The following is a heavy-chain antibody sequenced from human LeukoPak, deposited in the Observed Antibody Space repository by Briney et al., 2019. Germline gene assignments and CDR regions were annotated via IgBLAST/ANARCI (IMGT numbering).Heavy chain of an antibody. CDR3: ARAVVVAATSMDV. D-gene: IGHD2-15*01. V-gene: IGHV4-34*01. Sequence: PSETLSLTCAVYGGSFSGYYWSWIRQPPGKGLEWIGEINHSGSTNYNPSLKSRVTISVDTSENQFSLKLSSVTAADTAVYYCARAVVVAATSMDVWGKGTTVTVSS. CDR1: GGSFSGYY. J-gene: IGHJ6*04. CDR2: INHSGST.